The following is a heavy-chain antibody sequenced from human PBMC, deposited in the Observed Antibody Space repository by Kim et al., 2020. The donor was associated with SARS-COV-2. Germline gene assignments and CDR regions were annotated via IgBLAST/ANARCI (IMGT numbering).Heavy chain of an antibody. CDR1: GFTFSSYA. J-gene: IGHJ6*02. CDR3: GVWGSYAMDV. CDR2: ISYDGSNK. D-gene: IGHD3-16*01. Sequence: GGSLRLSCVASGFTFSSYAMHWVRQAPGKGLEWVAVISYDGSNKYYADSVKGRFTISRDNSKNTLYLQMNSLRAEDTAVYLAGVWGSYAMDVWGQGTTVTVSS. V-gene: IGHV3-30*04.